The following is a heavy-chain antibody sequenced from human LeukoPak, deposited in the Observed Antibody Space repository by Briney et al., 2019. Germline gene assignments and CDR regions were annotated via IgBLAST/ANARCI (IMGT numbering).Heavy chain of an antibody. D-gene: IGHD5-24*01. CDR2: INTNTGNP. Sequence: ASVKVSCKASGYTFTSYAMNWVRQAPGQGLEWMGWINTNTGNPTYAQGFTGRFVFSLDTSVSTAYLQISSLKAEDTAVYYCARGESTLQWGSYYFDYWGQGTLVTVSS. V-gene: IGHV7-4-1*02. CDR1: GYTFTSYA. CDR3: ARGESTLQWGSYYFDY. J-gene: IGHJ4*02.